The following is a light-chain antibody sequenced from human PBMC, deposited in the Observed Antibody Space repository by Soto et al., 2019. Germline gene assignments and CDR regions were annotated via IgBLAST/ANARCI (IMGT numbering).Light chain of an antibody. CDR3: CSYAGSHTSL. Sequence: QSALTQPRSVSGSPGQSVTISCSGTSSDVGGYNYVSWYQQRPGKAPKLMIYDVSKRPSGVPDRFSGTKSGNMASLTISGLQAEDEADYYCCSYAGSHTSLFGGGTKVTVL. CDR1: SSDVGGYNY. J-gene: IGLJ3*02. CDR2: DVS. V-gene: IGLV2-11*01.